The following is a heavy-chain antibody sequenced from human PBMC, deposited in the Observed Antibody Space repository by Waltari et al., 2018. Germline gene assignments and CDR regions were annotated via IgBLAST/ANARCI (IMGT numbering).Heavy chain of an antibody. CDR1: GGSFSGYS. CDR2: INHSGST. Sequence: QVQLQQWGAGLLKPSETLSLTSAAYGGSFSGYSWGGIRQPPGKGLAGIGEINHSGSTNYNPSLKSRVTISVDTSKNQFSLKLSSVTAADTAVYYCASGSTIWWELRAWGQGTLVTVSS. J-gene: IGHJ4*02. V-gene: IGHV4-34*01. D-gene: IGHD1-26*01. CDR3: ASGSTIWWELRA.